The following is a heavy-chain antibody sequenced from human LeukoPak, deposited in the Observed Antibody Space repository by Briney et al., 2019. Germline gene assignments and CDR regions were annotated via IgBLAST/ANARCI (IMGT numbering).Heavy chain of an antibody. J-gene: IGHJ5*02. CDR2: ISWNSGSI. CDR1: GFTFDDYA. V-gene: IGHV3-9*01. CDR3: ASLTTVTKGWFDP. Sequence: GGSLRLSCAASGFTFDDYAMRWVRQAPGKGLEWVSGISWNSGSIGYADSVKGRFTISRDNAKNSLYLQMNSLRAEDTALYYCASLTTVTKGWFDPWGQGTLVTVSS. D-gene: IGHD4-17*01.